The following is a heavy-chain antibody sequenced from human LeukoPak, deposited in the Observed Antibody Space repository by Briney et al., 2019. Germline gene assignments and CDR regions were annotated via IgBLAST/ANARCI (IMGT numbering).Heavy chain of an antibody. V-gene: IGHV3-23*01. Sequence: PGGSLRLSCAASGFTFSSYAMSWVRQAPGKGLEWVSAISGSGGSTYYADSVKGRFTISRDNSKNTLYLQMNSLRAEDTAVYYCAKSPGDGAMVRGAHFWGYFDYWGQGTLVTVSS. D-gene: IGHD3-10*01. CDR2: ISGSGGST. J-gene: IGHJ4*02. CDR3: AKSPGDGAMVRGAHFWGYFDY. CDR1: GFTFSSYA.